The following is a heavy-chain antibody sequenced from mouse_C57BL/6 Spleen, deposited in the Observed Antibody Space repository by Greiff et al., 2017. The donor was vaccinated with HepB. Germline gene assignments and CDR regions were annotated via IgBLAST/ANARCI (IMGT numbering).Heavy chain of an antibody. CDR3: ARQGLLRYYFDY. Sequence: EVKLVESGGDLVKPGGSLKLSCAASGFTFSSYGMSWVRQTPDKRLEWVATISSGGSYTYYPDSVKGRFTISRDNAKNTLYLQMSSLKSEDTAMYYSARQGLLRYYFDYWGQGTTLTVSS. D-gene: IGHD1-1*01. CDR2: ISSGGSYT. J-gene: IGHJ2*01. CDR1: GFTFSSYG. V-gene: IGHV5-6*01.